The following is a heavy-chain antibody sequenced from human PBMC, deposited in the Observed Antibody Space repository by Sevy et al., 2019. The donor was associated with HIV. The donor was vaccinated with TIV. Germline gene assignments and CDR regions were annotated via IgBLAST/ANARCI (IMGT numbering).Heavy chain of an antibody. V-gene: IGHV3-30*18. J-gene: IGHJ4*02. CDR1: GFTFGSYG. D-gene: IGHD3-9*01. Sequence: VGSLRLSCAASGFTFGSYGMHWVRQAPGKGLEWVAVISYDGTIKSYADSVRGRFSISRDNADSTLYLLMDSLRAEDTAVYYCAKEGYDILTGFEPGNFDSWGQGTLVTVSS. CDR2: ISYDGTIK. CDR3: AKEGYDILTGFEPGNFDS.